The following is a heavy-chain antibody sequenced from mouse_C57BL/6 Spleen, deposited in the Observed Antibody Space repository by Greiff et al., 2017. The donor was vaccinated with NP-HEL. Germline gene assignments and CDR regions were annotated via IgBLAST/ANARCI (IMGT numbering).Heavy chain of an antibody. CDR3: ARGITTVVANWYFDV. V-gene: IGHV5-17*01. D-gene: IGHD1-1*01. Sequence: EVQLVESGGGLVKPGGSLKLSCAASGFTFSDYGMHWVRQAPEKGLEWVAYISSGSSTIYYADTVKGRFTISRDNAKNTLFLQMTSLRSEDTAMYYCARGITTVVANWYFDVWGTGTTVTVSS. CDR2: ISSGSSTI. CDR1: GFTFSDYG. J-gene: IGHJ1*03.